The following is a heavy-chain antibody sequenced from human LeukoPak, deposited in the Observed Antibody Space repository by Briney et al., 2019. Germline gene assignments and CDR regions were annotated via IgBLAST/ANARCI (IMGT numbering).Heavy chain of an antibody. CDR2: VNNDGSST. D-gene: IGHD3-9*01. Sequence: GGSLRLSCAASGFTFSSYWMHRVRQAPGKGLVWVSRVNNDGSSTSYADSAKGRFTISRDNAKNTLYLQMNSLRAEDTAVYYCARNYDILTGYPYYFDYWGQGTLVTVSS. V-gene: IGHV3-74*01. CDR1: GFTFSSYW. J-gene: IGHJ4*02. CDR3: ARNYDILTGYPYYFDY.